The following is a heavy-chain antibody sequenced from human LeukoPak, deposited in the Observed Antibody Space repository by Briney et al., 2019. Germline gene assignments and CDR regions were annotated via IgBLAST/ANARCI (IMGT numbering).Heavy chain of an antibody. V-gene: IGHV4-30-2*01. D-gene: IGHD3-10*01. J-gene: IGHJ4*02. CDR3: ARGFYGSRSQFDY. CDR2: IFHTGHT. Sequence: KTGQTLSLTCAVSGVSISSGDYPWSWIRQAPGKGRELIGYIFHTGHTSYNPALKSRVTITVQMTKNPLSLKLSPATAGDTVVYYCARGFYGSRSQFDYWGQGTLVTVPT. CDR1: GVSISSGDYP.